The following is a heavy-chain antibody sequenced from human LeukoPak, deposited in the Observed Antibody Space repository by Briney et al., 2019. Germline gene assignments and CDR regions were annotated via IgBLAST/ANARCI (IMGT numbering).Heavy chain of an antibody. CDR2: ISSSGSTI. CDR1: GFTFSDYY. V-gene: IGHV3-11*04. CDR3: AKDSTQQLANDY. J-gene: IGHJ4*02. Sequence: GGSLRLSCAASGFTFSDYYMSWIRQAPGKGLEWVSYISSSGSTIYYADSVKGRFTISRDNAKNSLYLQMNSLRAEDTAVYYCAKDSTQQLANDYWGQGTLVTVSS. D-gene: IGHD6-13*01.